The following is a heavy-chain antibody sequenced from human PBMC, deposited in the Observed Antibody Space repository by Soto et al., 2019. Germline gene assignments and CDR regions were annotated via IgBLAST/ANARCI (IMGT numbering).Heavy chain of an antibody. V-gene: IGHV3-73*01. J-gene: IGHJ6*02. CDR1: VLAFSGST. Sequence: GGSLRLSCAGSVLAFSGSTIHWVRQASGKGLEWVGRIRSKANSYATAYAASVKGRFIISRDDSKTKAYLQMSSLKIEDTAVYYCFREKYFYYHGMDVWGQGTKGTVSS. CDR3: FREKYFYYHGMDV. CDR2: IRSKANSYAT.